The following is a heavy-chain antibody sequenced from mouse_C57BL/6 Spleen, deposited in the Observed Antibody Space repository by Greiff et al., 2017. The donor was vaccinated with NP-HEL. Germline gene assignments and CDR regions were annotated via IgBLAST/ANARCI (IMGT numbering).Heavy chain of an antibody. Sequence: EVKLMESGPGLAKPSQTLSLTCSVTGYSITSDYWNWIRKFPGHNLEYIGYIRYSGSTYYNPSLKSRISITRDTSKNQYYLQLNSVTTEDTATYYGARGGTAQDPFYAMDYWGQGTSVTVSS. D-gene: IGHD3-2*02. V-gene: IGHV3-8*01. CDR3: ARGGTAQDPFYAMDY. CDR2: IRYSGST. CDR1: GYSITSDY. J-gene: IGHJ4*01.